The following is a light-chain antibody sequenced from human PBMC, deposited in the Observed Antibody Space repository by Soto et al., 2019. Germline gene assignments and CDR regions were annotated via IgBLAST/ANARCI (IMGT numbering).Light chain of an antibody. CDR2: DVS. Sequence: EIVLTQSPDTLSFSPGERATLSCRASQSVGTSLAWYQQKPGQAPSLLISDVSNRATGIPARFSGSGSRTDFTLTISSLEPEDFAVYYWHQHSNLPLTCGGGTKVEIK. J-gene: IGKJ4*01. CDR3: HQHSNLPLT. V-gene: IGKV3-11*01. CDR1: QSVGTS.